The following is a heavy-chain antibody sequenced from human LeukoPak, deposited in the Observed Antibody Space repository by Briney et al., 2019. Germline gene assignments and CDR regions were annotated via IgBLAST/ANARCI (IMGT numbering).Heavy chain of an antibody. CDR3: AREMPYDSSGYNWFDP. J-gene: IGHJ5*02. D-gene: IGHD3-22*01. CDR2: IYSGGST. V-gene: IGHV3-53*01. CDR1: GITVSSNY. Sequence: GGSQRLSCAASGITVSSNYMSWVRQAPGKGLEWVSVIYSGGSTYYADSVKGRFTISRDNSKNTLYLQMNSLRAEDTAVYYCAREMPYDSSGYNWFDPWGQGTLVTVSS.